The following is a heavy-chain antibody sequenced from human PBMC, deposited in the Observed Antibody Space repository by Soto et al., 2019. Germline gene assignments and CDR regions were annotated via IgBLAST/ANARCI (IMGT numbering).Heavy chain of an antibody. CDR3: ARGADSSNWFDP. V-gene: IGHV4-34*01. CDR1: GGSFSGYY. CDR2: INHSGST. J-gene: IGHJ5*02. Sequence: PSETLSLTCAVYGGSFSGYYWSWIRQPPGKGLEWIGEINHSGSTNYNPSLKSRVTISVDTSKNQFSLKLSSVTAADTAVYYCARGADSSNWFDPWGQGTLVTVSS.